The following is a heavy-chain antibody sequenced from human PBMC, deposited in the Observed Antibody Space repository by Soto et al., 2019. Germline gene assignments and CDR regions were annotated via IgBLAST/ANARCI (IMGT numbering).Heavy chain of an antibody. V-gene: IGHV3-23*01. J-gene: IGHJ4*02. CDR1: GFTFSSYA. D-gene: IGHD6-13*01. Sequence: GGSLRLSCAASGFTFSSYAMSWVRQAPGKGLEWVSAISGSGGSTYYADSVKGRFTISRYNSKNTLYLQMNSLRAEDTAVYYCAKLPGYSSSWNFDYWGQGTLVTVSS. CDR3: AKLPGYSSSWNFDY. CDR2: ISGSGGST.